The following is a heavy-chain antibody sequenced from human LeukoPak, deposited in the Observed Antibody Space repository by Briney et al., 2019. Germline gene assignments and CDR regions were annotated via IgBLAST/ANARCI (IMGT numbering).Heavy chain of an antibody. J-gene: IGHJ4*02. CDR1: GYTFDSYG. CDR2: ITAYSGHI. D-gene: IGHD2/OR15-2a*01. CDR3: ARGGRTTAPDY. V-gene: IGHV1-18*01. Sequence: ASVKVSFKTSGYTFDSYGISWVRQAPGQGLEWMAWITAYSGHIDYAQNLQGRVTVTTDTSTSTAYMELRSLRSDDTAVYYCARGGRTTAPDYWGQGTLVTVSS.